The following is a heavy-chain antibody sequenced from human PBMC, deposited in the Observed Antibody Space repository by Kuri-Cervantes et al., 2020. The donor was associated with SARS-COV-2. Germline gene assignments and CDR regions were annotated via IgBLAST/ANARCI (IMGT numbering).Heavy chain of an antibody. D-gene: IGHD3-10*01. CDR1: GFNFSRTD. CDR2: ISYDGSNK. Sequence: GESLKISCAASGFNFSRTDMHWVRQAPGKGLEWVAVISYDGSNKYYADSVKGRFTISRDNSKNTLYLQMNSLRAEDTAVYYCAKDSLLWFGETYYYYYGMDVWGQGTTVTVSS. J-gene: IGHJ6*02. CDR3: AKDSLLWFGETYYYYYGMDV. V-gene: IGHV3-30*18.